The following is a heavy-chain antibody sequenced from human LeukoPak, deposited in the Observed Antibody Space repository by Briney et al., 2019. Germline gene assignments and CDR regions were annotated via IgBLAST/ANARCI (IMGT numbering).Heavy chain of an antibody. J-gene: IGHJ4*02. V-gene: IGHV4-34*01. CDR3: ARVGMGEVDY. CDR1: GGSFSGYY. CDR2: INHSGST. D-gene: IGHD3-16*01. Sequence: SETPSLTCAVYGGSFSGYYWSWIRQPPGKGLEWIGEINHSGSTNYNPSLKSRVTISVDMSKNQFSLKLGSVTAADTAVYYCARVGMGEVDYWGQGTLVTVSS.